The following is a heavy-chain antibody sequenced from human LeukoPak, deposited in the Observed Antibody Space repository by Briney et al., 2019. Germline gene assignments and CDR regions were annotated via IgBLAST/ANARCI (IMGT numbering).Heavy chain of an antibody. V-gene: IGHV4-34*01. J-gene: IGHJ4*02. CDR3: ARAGPQYSSGWLGY. CDR1: GFTFTSYV. CDR2: INHSGST. Sequence: SGGSLRLSCAASGFTFTSYVMSWIRQPPGKGLEWIGEINHSGSTNYNPSLKSRVTISVDTSKNQFSLKLSSVTAADTAVYYCARAGPQYSSGWLGYWGQGTLVTVSS. D-gene: IGHD6-19*01.